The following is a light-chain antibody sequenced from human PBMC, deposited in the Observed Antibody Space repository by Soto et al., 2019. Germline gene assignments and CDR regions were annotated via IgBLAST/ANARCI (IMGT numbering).Light chain of an antibody. CDR2: EVS. J-gene: IGLJ1*01. CDR3: SSYTTSSTYV. CDR1: SNDVGGYNY. Sequence: QSALTQPASVSGPPGQSITISCTGTSNDVGGYNYVSWYQQHLGKAPKLMIYEVSNRPSGISNRFSGSKSGNAASLTISGLQAEDEADYYCSSYTTSSTYVFGTGTKLTVL. V-gene: IGLV2-14*01.